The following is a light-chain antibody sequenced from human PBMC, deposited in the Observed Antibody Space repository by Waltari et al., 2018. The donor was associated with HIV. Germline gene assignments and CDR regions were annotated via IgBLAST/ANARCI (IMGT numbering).Light chain of an antibody. J-gene: IGLJ3*02. CDR1: ALPMNY. CDR2: KDS. CDR3: EAADSSGTWV. Sequence: SYELTQPPSVSVSPGQTGRITCSGDALPMNYAYWYQQKPGHAPALVLYKDSERPAGSPERFSGSSLGASVTLSISGVQAEDEADYYCEAADSSGTWVFGGGTKLTVL. V-gene: IGLV3-25*03.